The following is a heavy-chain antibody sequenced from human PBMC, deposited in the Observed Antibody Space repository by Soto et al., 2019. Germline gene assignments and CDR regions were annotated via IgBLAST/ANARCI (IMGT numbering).Heavy chain of an antibody. CDR1: GYTFTSYG. J-gene: IGHJ5*02. D-gene: IGHD3-9*01. V-gene: IGHV1-18*01. CDR3: ARDLIGDILTGHNWFDP. Sequence: ASVKVSCKASGYTFTSYGISWVRQAPGQGLEWMGWISAYNGNTNYAQKLQGRVTMTTDTSTSTAYMELRSLRSDDTAVYYCARDLIGDILTGHNWFDPWGQGTLVTVSS. CDR2: ISAYNGNT.